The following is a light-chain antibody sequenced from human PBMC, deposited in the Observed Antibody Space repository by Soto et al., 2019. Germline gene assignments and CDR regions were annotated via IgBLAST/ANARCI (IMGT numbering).Light chain of an antibody. Sequence: DIQMTQYPSSLSASVGDRVTITCRARQGISNYLAWYQQKPGKVPKLLIYAASTLQSGVPSRFSGSGSGTDFTLTISSLQPEDVATYYCQKYNGAPWTFGQGTKVEIE. J-gene: IGKJ1*01. CDR1: QGISNY. CDR3: QKYNGAPWT. V-gene: IGKV1-27*01. CDR2: AAS.